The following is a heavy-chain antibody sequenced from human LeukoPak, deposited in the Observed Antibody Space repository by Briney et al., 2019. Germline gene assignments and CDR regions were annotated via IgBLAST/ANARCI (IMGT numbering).Heavy chain of an antibody. CDR1: GFTFRSNY. Sequence: GGSLRLSCAASGFTFRSNYMGWGRQAPGEGGEGGSIIYSDGTAYYADSVKGRFTISRDNSKNTLYLQMNSLRAEDTAVYYCARAKVGAAGFFDYWGQGTLVTVSS. V-gene: IGHV3-53*01. CDR3: ARAKVGAAGFFDY. CDR2: IYSDGTA. D-gene: IGHD6-13*01. J-gene: IGHJ4*02.